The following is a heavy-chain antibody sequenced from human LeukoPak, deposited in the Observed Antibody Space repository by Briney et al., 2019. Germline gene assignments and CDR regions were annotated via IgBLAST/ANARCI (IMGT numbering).Heavy chain of an antibody. Sequence: SETLSLTCAVSGGSISGYYCSWIRQPPGKALEWFGYIYYSGSTNYNPSLTSRVTISVDTSKNQCSLTLCSLTAADTAVYYCARVYSSGWYANFDYWGQGTLVTVSS. CDR1: GGSISGYY. V-gene: IGHV4-59*01. D-gene: IGHD6-19*01. J-gene: IGHJ4*02. CDR2: IYYSGST. CDR3: ARVYSSGWYANFDY.